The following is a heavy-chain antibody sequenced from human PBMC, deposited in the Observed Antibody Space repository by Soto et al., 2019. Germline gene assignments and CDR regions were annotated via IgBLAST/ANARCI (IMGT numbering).Heavy chain of an antibody. D-gene: IGHD6-13*01. CDR1: GFIVNGFW. V-gene: IGHV3-74*01. CDR3: AKDSWYFDL. J-gene: IGHJ4*02. CDR2: IDTSGSST. Sequence: LILSCEAAGFIVNGFWIHWVRQVPVKGLVWVSRIDTSGSSTSYADSVKGRFTISRDNAKNTVSLQMNSLRAEDTGVYYCAKDSWYFDLWSQGSLVTVSS.